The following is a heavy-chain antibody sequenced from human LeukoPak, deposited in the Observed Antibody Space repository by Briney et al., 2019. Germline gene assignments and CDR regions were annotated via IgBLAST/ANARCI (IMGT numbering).Heavy chain of an antibody. V-gene: IGHV3-23*01. Sequence: PGGSLRLSCAASGFNLNNYAMSWVRQAPGKGLEWVSAISGSGGSTYYADSVKGRFTISRDNSKNTLYLQMNSLRAEDTAVYYCAKDPNWNFDYWGQGTLVTVSS. CDR3: AKDPNWNFDY. D-gene: IGHD1-20*01. J-gene: IGHJ4*02. CDR1: GFNLNNYA. CDR2: ISGSGGST.